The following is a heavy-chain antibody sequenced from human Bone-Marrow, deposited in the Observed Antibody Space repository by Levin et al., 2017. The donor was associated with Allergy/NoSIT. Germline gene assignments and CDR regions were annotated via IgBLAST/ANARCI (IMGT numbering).Heavy chain of an antibody. CDR3: TRLTSRDILFDP. J-gene: IGHJ5*02. V-gene: IGHV3-74*01. CDR1: GFTFSSYW. D-gene: IGHD2-2*01. Sequence: GGSLRLSCAASGFTFSSYWMYWVRQVPGKGPVWVSRIDGDGTTTNYADSVKGRFTISRDNAKNTVYLQMNSLRADDTAVYHCTRLTSRDILFDPWGQGTLVTVSS. CDR2: IDGDGTTT.